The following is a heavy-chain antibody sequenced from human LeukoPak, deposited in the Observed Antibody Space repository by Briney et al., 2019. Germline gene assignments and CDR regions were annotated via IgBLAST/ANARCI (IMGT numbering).Heavy chain of an antibody. J-gene: IGHJ4*02. V-gene: IGHV3-23*01. CDR2: ISNSGGNT. D-gene: IGHD3-22*01. Sequence: GGSLRLSCAASGLTFSSYGMSCVRQAPGKGLEWVSAISNSGGNTNYADSVKGRFTISRDNSKNTVYLQMNSLRAEDTAVYHCAKSGPSSSGSYYTFDFWGQGTLVTVSS. CDR3: AKSGPSSSGSYYTFDF. CDR1: GLTFSSYG.